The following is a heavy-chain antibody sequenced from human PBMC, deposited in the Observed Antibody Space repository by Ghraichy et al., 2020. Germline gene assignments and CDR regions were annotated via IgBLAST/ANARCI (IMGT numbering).Heavy chain of an antibody. J-gene: IGHJ4*02. CDR3: ARSPMDLTMIVFDY. D-gene: IGHD3-22*01. CDR2: INPSGGST. Sequence: ASVKVSCKASGYSFTTYYMHWVRQAPGQGLEWMGVINPSGGSTSYAQKFQGRVTLTRDTSTSTVYMELSSLRSEDTAVYYCARSPMDLTMIVFDYWGQGTLVTVSS. CDR1: GYSFTTYY. V-gene: IGHV1-46*03.